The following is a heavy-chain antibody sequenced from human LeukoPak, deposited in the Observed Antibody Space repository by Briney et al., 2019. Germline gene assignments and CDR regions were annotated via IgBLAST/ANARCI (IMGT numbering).Heavy chain of an antibody. CDR3: ARVLVRGALDY. CDR2: FYHSGST. CDR1: GGSISSGNW. Sequence: SETLSLTCAVSGGSISSGNWWSWVRQPPGKGLEWIGEFYHSGSTNYNPSLKSRVTISVDKSKNQFSLKLSSVTAADTAVYYCARVLVRGALDYWGQGTLVTVSS. D-gene: IGHD3-10*01. J-gene: IGHJ4*02. V-gene: IGHV4-4*02.